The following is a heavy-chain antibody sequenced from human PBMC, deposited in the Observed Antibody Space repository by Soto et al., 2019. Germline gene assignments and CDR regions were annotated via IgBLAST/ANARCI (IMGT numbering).Heavy chain of an antibody. CDR2: INTYNGNT. J-gene: IGHJ6*02. D-gene: IGHD5-18*01. CDR1: GYTFTRYG. Sequence: QVQLVQSGAEVKNPGASVKVSCKASGYTFTRYGIGWARQAPGQGLEWMGWINTYNGNTNYAQNVQGRVTLTTDTSTSTASTVPRNLESNGTAIYYSAMVDGYVRPSPHDFWGQGTTVIVSS. V-gene: IGHV1-18*01. CDR3: AMVDGYVRPSPHDF.